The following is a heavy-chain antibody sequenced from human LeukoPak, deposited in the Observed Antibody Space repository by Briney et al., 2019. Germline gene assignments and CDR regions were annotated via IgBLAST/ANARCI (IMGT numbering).Heavy chain of an antibody. V-gene: IGHV3-23*01. Sequence: GGSLRLSCAASGFTFSTFAMIWGRGPPRKGLEWVSSIFPSGGEIPYADSVRGRFTISRDNSKSTLSLQMNSLRAEDTAIYYCATYRQVRLPFESWGQGTLVTVSS. J-gene: IGHJ4*02. CDR2: IFPSGGEI. CDR3: ATYRQVRLPFES. D-gene: IGHD4-17*01. CDR1: GFTFSTFA.